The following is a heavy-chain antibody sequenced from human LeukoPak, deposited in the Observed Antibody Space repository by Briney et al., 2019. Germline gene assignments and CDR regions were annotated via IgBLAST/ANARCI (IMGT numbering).Heavy chain of an antibody. J-gene: IGHJ4*02. Sequence: SETLSLTCTVSGGSISSGGYYWGSIRQHPGKGLEWIGYIYYSGSTYYNPSLKSRVTISVDTSKTQFSLKLSSVTAADTAVYYCARGVEMATIGTWGQGTLVTVSS. D-gene: IGHD5-24*01. CDR2: IYYSGST. V-gene: IGHV4-30-4*08. CDR1: GGSISSGGYY. CDR3: ARGVEMATIGT.